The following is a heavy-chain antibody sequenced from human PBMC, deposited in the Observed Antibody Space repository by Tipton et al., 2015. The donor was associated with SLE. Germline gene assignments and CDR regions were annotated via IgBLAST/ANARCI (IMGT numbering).Heavy chain of an antibody. CDR1: GDSIRSYY. CDR2: IYHSGST. V-gene: IGHV4-59*01. Sequence: TLSLTCTVSGDSIRSYYWSWIRQPPRKGLEWIGYIYHSGSTNYNPSLKSRVIISVDTSKNQFSLKLNSVTAADTAVYYCARVGADDIWGQGTMVTVSS. J-gene: IGHJ3*02. D-gene: IGHD3-3*01. CDR3: ARVGADDI.